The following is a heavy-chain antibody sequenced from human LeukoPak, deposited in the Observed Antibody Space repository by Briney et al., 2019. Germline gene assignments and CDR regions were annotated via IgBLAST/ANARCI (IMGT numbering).Heavy chain of an antibody. V-gene: IGHV3-23*01. CDR1: GSTFSSYG. J-gene: IGHJ4*02. CDR2: FSRSGSTT. CDR3: AKKGYAGSGTYSYYFDY. Sequence: GGSLRLSCVVSGSTFSSYGMTWVRQAPGKGLEWVADFSRSGSTTQYADSGKGRFTITRDNSENTLYLQMNNLRADDTAVYYCAKKGYAGSGTYSYYFDYWGQGTLVTVSS. D-gene: IGHD3-10*01.